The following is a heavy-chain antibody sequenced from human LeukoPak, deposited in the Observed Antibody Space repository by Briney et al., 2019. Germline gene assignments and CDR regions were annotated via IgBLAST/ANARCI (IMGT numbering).Heavy chain of an antibody. D-gene: IGHD2-2*01. CDR2: ISYDGSNK. V-gene: IGHV3-30-3*01. CDR1: GFTFSSYA. J-gene: IGHJ4*02. Sequence: PGGSLRLSCAASGFTFSSYAMHWVRQAPGKGLEWVAVISYDGSNKYYADSVKGRFTISRDNSKNTLYLQMNSLRAEDTAVYYCARRYCSSTSCYWIDYWGQGTLVTVSS. CDR3: ARRYCSSTSCYWIDY.